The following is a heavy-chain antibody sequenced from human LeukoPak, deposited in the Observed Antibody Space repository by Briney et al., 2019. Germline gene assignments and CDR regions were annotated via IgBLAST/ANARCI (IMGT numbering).Heavy chain of an antibody. Sequence: GGSLSLSCAASGSTFSSYAMSWVRQAPGKRLEWVSAISGSGGRTYYEDSVKGRFTISRDNSKNKLYLQMNSLRAEDTAVYCGAKDRTGDWGQGTLVTVSS. CDR1: GSTFSSYA. V-gene: IGHV3-23*01. D-gene: IGHD3-10*01. CDR3: AKDRTGD. J-gene: IGHJ4*02. CDR2: ISGSGGRT.